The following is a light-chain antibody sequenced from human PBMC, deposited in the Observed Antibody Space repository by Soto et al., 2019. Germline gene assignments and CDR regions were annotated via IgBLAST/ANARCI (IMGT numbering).Light chain of an antibody. Sequence: EIVLTQSPATLSLSPGERATLSCRASQSVSSYLAWYQQKPGQAPRLLIYDASNRATGIPARFSGSGSGTDFTLTISSLEPEDFAVYYCQQRSNWPPGYTFGQGTKPEIK. J-gene: IGKJ2*01. V-gene: IGKV3-11*01. CDR1: QSVSSY. CDR2: DAS. CDR3: QQRSNWPPGYT.